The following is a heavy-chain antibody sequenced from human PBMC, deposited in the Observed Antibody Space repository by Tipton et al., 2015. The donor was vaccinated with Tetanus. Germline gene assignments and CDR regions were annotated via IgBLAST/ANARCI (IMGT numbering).Heavy chain of an antibody. CDR2: VSGYDGHT. CDR1: GYTFTSYG. Sequence: QSGPEVKKPGASVKVSCKASGYTFTSYGISWVRQAPGQGLEWMGWVSGYDGHTKYAQKFQGRVNMTTDISTTTAYMELRSLRSDDTAGYYCARDRSGVYYDFWSGGIHYGMDVWGQGTTVTVSS. D-gene: IGHD3-3*01. V-gene: IGHV1-18*01. CDR3: ARDRSGVYYDFWSGGIHYGMDV. J-gene: IGHJ6*02.